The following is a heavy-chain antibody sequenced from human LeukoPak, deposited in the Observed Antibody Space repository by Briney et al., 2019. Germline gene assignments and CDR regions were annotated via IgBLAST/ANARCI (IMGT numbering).Heavy chain of an antibody. CDR3: ARVGEFVVVTASTHSYYMDV. Sequence: PSETLSLTCTVSGGSISSSSYYWGWIRQPPGKGLEWIGSISYSGSTYDNPSLKSRVTISVDTSKNQFSLKLSSVTAAGTAVYYCARVGEFVVVTASTHSYYMDVWGKGTTVTVSS. CDR2: ISYSGST. CDR1: GGSISSSSYY. J-gene: IGHJ6*03. V-gene: IGHV4-39*07. D-gene: IGHD2-21*02.